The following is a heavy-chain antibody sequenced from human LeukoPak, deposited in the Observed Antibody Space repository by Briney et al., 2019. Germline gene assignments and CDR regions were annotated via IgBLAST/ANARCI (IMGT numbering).Heavy chain of an antibody. D-gene: IGHD3-10*02. J-gene: IGHJ6*04. CDR2: ISSSGSTI. CDR3: AELGITMIGGV. Sequence: GGSLRLSCAASGFTFSSFGMNWVRQAPGKGLEWVSYISSSGSTIYYADSVKGRSTISRDNAKNSLHLQMNSLRAEDTAVYYCAELGITMIGGVWGKGTTVTISS. V-gene: IGHV3-48*04. CDR1: GFTFSSFG.